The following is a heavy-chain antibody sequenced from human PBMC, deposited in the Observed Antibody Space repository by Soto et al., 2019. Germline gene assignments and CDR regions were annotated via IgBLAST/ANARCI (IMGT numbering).Heavy chain of an antibody. D-gene: IGHD2-2*02. V-gene: IGHV3-30-3*01. Sequence: LRLSCAASGFTFSSYAMHWVRQAPGKGLEWVAVISYDGSNKYYADSVKGRLTISRDNSKNTLYLQMNSLRAEDTAVYYCARGGIACSSTSCYTQRRFYYYYGMDVWGQGTTVTVSS. CDR3: ARGGIACSSTSCYTQRRFYYYYGMDV. CDR2: ISYDGSNK. CDR1: GFTFSSYA. J-gene: IGHJ6*02.